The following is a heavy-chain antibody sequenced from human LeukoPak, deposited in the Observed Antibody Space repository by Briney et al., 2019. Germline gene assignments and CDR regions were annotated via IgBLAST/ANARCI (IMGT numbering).Heavy chain of an antibody. CDR2: ISTYNGNT. V-gene: IGHV1-18*01. D-gene: IGHD6-13*01. Sequence: ASVKVSCKASGYIFSSYGITWVRQAPGQGLEWMGWISTYNGNTNYAQKLQGRVTMTTDTSTSTAYMELRSLRSDDTAVYYCARPYSSSWRYYYYGMDVWGQGTTVTVSS. CDR3: ARPYSSSWRYYYYGMDV. J-gene: IGHJ6*02. CDR1: GYIFSSYG.